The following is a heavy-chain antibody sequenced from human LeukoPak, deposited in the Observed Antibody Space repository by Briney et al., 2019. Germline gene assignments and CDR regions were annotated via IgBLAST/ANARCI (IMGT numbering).Heavy chain of an antibody. V-gene: IGHV3-53*04. CDR1: GFTVSSNY. CDR2: IYSGDST. J-gene: IGHJ6*02. D-gene: IGHD2-2*01. CDR3: ARGSTSYYYGMDV. Sequence: PGGSLRLSCAASGFTVSSNYMSWVRQAPGKGLERVSVIYSGDSTYYADSVKGRFTISRHNSKNTLYLQMNSLRAEDTAVYYCARGSTSYYYGMDVWGQGTTVTVSS.